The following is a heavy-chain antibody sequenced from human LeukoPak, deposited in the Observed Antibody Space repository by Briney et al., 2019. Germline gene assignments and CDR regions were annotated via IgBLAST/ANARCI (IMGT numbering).Heavy chain of an antibody. CDR3: ARGSGYYLLIDY. CDR2: IYYSGST. V-gene: IGHV4-31*03. CDR1: GGSISSGGYY. J-gene: IGHJ4*02. D-gene: IGHD3-3*01. Sequence: SQTLSLTCTVSGGSISSGGYYWSWIRQHPGKGLEWIRYIYYSGSTYYNPSLKSRVTISVDTSKNQFSLKLSSVTAADTAVYYCARGSGYYLLIDYWGQGTLVTVSS.